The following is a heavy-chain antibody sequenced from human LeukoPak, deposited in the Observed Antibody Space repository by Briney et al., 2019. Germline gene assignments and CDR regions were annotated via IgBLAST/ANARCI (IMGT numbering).Heavy chain of an antibody. CDR3: ARDEPVYCSSTSCYGEGFDY. CDR1: GGTFSSYA. J-gene: IGHJ4*02. Sequence: EASVKVSCKASGGTFSSYAISWVRQAPGQGLEWMGRIIPILGIANYAQKFQGRVTITADKSTSTAYMELSSLRSEDTAVYYCARDEPVYCSSTSCYGEGFDYWGQGTLVTVSS. V-gene: IGHV1-69*04. D-gene: IGHD2-2*01. CDR2: IIPILGIA.